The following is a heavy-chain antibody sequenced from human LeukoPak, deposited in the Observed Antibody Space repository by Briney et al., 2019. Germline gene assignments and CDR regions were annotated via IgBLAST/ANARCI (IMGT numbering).Heavy chain of an antibody. V-gene: IGHV4-31*03. CDR3: ARGSATKQYSSGWAA. Sequence: SQTLSLTCTVSGGSISSGGYYWSWIRQHPGKGLEWIGYIYYSGSTYYNPSLKSRVTISVDTSKNQFSLKLSSVTAADTAVYYCARGSATKQYSSGWAAWGQGTLVTVSS. CDR2: IYYSGST. J-gene: IGHJ5*02. CDR1: GGSISSGGYY. D-gene: IGHD6-19*01.